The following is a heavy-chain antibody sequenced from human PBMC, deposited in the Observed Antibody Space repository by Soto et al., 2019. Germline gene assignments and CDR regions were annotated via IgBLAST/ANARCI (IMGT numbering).Heavy chain of an antibody. CDR1: GGTIRSYY. D-gene: IGHD2-15*01. Sequence: SETLSLTCTVSGGTIRSYYWSWIRQPTGKGQEWIGNIYYSGSTNYNPSLKSRVTISVDTSKNQLSLKLSSVTAADTAVYYFVRQVYCSGGSSYGIWFDPWGQGTLGTVSS. CDR3: VRQVYCSGGSSYGIWFDP. CDR2: IYYSGST. V-gene: IGHV4-59*08. J-gene: IGHJ5*02.